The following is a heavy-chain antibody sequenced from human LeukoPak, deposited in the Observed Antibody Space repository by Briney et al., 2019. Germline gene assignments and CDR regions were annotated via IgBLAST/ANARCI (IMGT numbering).Heavy chain of an antibody. CDR2: INPSGGST. J-gene: IGHJ6*02. D-gene: IGHD3-22*01. CDR1: GYTFTSYY. V-gene: IGHV1-46*01. Sequence: ASVTVFCKASGYTFTSYYMHWVRQAPGQGLEWMGIINPSGGSTSYAQKFQGRVTMTRDTSTSTVYMELSSPRSEDTAVYYCARAARPLYYYDSSGSLSYGMDVWGQGTTVTVSS. CDR3: ARAARPLYYYDSSGSLSYGMDV.